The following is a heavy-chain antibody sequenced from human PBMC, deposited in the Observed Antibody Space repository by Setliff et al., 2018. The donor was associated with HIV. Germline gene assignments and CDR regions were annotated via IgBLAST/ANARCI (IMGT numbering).Heavy chain of an antibody. V-gene: IGHV3-30*04. Sequence: PGGSLRLSCAASGFTFSYYTMHWIRQTPDNGLEWVAVISYDGNSQYYADSVKGRFTLSRDNFRNTLYLQMNSLRSEDTAVYYCARDLSYDYDRSSDTFDYWGQGTLVTVSS. J-gene: IGHJ4*02. CDR2: ISYDGNSQ. D-gene: IGHD3-22*01. CDR1: GFTFSYYT. CDR3: ARDLSYDYDRSSDTFDY.